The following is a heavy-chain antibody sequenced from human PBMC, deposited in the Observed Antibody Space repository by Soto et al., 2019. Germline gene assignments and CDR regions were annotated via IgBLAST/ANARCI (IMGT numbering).Heavy chain of an antibody. Sequence: PSETLSLTCTVSGGSISSSRYYWGWVRQPPGKGLEWIGSIYYSGTTYSSPSLRSRLTISVDTSKNQFSLKLNSVTAADTAVYYCARHRYSSSSPIDYWGHGTLVTAPQ. V-gene: IGHV4-39*01. J-gene: IGHJ4*01. CDR2: IYYSGTT. CDR3: ARHRYSSSSPIDY. D-gene: IGHD6-13*01. CDR1: GGSISSSRYY.